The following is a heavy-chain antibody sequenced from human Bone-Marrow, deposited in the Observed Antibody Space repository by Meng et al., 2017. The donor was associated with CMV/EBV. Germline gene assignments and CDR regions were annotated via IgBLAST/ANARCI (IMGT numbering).Heavy chain of an antibody. CDR2: INHSGST. J-gene: IGHJ4*01. CDR1: GGSFSGYF. CDR3: ARESEWELREGTTGASDY. Sequence: GSLRLSCVVYGGSFSGYFWSWIRQPPGRGLEWIGEINHSGSTNYNPSLKSRVTISVDTSKNQFSLKLSSVTAADTAVYYCARESEWELREGTTGASDYWGHGTLVTVSS. D-gene: IGHD1-26*01. V-gene: IGHV4-34*01.